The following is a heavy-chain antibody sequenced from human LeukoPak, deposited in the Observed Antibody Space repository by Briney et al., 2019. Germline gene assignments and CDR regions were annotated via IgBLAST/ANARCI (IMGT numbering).Heavy chain of an antibody. CDR3: AREVMDNLRFDY. CDR1: GYTFTSYY. Sequence: APVKVSCKASGYTFTSYYMHWVRQAPGQGLEWMGIINPGGGDTSYAQKFQGRLTMTRDTSTNTVYMELTSLRSEDTAVYYCAREVMDNLRFDYWGQGTLVTVSS. J-gene: IGHJ4*02. CDR2: INPGGGDT. D-gene: IGHD1-14*01. V-gene: IGHV1-46*01.